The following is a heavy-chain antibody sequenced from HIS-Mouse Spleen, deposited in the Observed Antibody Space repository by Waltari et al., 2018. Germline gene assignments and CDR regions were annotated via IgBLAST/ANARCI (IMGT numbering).Heavy chain of an antibody. CDR3: AREIPYSSSWYDWYFDL. V-gene: IGHV4-39*07. CDR1: GGPLGSSSYH. Sequence: QLLLRESVPGLVYPWETLSLTRTVSGGPLGSSSYHWAWIRQPPGKGREWIVSIYYSGGTYYNPSLKSRVTISVDTSKNQFSLKLSSVTAADTAVYYCAREIPYSSSWYDWYFDLWGRGTLVTVSS. D-gene: IGHD6-13*01. CDR2: IYYSGGT. J-gene: IGHJ2*01.